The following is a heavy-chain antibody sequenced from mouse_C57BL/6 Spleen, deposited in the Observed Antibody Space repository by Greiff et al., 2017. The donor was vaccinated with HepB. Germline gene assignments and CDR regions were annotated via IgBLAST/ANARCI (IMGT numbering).Heavy chain of an antibody. CDR3: ARGTYYDYRSAMDY. CDR1: GYTFTDYY. J-gene: IGHJ4*01. V-gene: IGHV1-19*01. CDR2: INPYNGGT. Sequence: EVQLQQSGPVLVKPGASVKMSCKASGYTFTDYYMNWVKQSPGKSLEWIGVINPYNGGTSYNQKFKGKATLTVDKSTSTAYMELTSLTSEDSAVYYCARGTYYDYRSAMDYWGQGTSVTVSS. D-gene: IGHD2-4*01.